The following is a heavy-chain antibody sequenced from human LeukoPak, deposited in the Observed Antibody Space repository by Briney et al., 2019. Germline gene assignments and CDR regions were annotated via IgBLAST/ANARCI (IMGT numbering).Heavy chain of an antibody. CDR1: RFNFINAW. CDR2: IRSKTFGGTT. D-gene: IGHD6-13*01. J-gene: IGHJ4*02. Sequence: GGSRLSCTASRFNFINAWMTWVRQAPGKGLEWVGRIRSKTFGGTTDFAAPVKGRFTISRDDSKNTLYLQMDAPKVEDTGVYYCATNAAGQYYFDYWGQGTLVTVSS. V-gene: IGHV3-15*01. CDR3: ATNAAGQYYFDY.